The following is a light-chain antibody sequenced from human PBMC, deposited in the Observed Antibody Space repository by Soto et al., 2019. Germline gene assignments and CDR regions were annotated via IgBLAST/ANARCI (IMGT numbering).Light chain of an antibody. CDR1: QTISSW. J-gene: IGKJ1*01. V-gene: IGKV1-5*03. Sequence: DIQMTQSPSTLSGSVGDRVTITCRASQTISSWLAWYQQKPGKAPKLLIYKASTLKSGVPSRFSGSGSGTEFTLTISSLQPDDFATYYCQHYNSYQWTFGQGTKGDI. CDR3: QHYNSYQWT. CDR2: KAS.